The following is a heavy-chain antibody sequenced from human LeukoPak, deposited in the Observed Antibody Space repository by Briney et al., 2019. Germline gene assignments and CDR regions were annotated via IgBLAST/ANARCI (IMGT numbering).Heavy chain of an antibody. D-gene: IGHD3-9*01. V-gene: IGHV3-23*01. CDR3: AKRHYDILTSYYKALDY. J-gene: IGHJ4*02. Sequence: SGGSLRLSCAASGFTFNNYAMSWVRQAPGKGLEWVSTITDSGGSTYYADSVKGRFSISRDNSKNTLYLQMNSLRAEDTAVYYCAKRHYDILTSYYKALDYWGRGTLVTVSS. CDR1: GFTFNNYA. CDR2: ITDSGGST.